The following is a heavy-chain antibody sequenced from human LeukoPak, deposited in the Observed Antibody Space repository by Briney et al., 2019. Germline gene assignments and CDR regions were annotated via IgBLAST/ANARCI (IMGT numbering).Heavy chain of an antibody. CDR3: ASYRGYSYGYYFNY. V-gene: IGHV4-59*01. CDR2: IYYSGNT. CDR1: GVSIGTYY. J-gene: IGHJ4*02. D-gene: IGHD5-18*01. Sequence: SETLSLTCTVSGVSIGTYYWSWIRQPPGKGLEWIGYIYYSGNTNYNPSLKSRVTISIDTSKNQFSLRLNSVTAADTAVYYCASYRGYSYGYYFNYWGQGTLVTVSS.